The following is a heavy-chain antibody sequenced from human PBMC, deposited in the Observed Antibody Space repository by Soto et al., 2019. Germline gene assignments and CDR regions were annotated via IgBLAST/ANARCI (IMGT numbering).Heavy chain of an antibody. CDR3: ARDPGEPYYYDISGYPCLDY. J-gene: IGHJ4*02. CDR1: GFTFSSYG. CDR2: IWYDGSNK. Sequence: QVQLVESGGGVVQPGRSLRLSCAASGFTFSSYGMHWVRQAPGKGLEWVAVIWYDGSNKYYADYVKGRFTISRDNSNTPLYLQMNSLRPEDTAVYYCARDPGEPYYYDISGYPCLDYWRQGTLVTVSS. V-gene: IGHV3-33*01. D-gene: IGHD3-22*01.